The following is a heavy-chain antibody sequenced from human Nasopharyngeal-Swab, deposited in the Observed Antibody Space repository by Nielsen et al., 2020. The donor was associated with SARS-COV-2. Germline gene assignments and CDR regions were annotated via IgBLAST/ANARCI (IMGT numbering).Heavy chain of an antibody. V-gene: IGHV4-59*08. CDR3: ARQDVSGSYRFMVY. CDR2: IYYTGST. CDR1: GGSIGTYY. Sequence: GSLRPSCTVSGGSIGTYYWSWIRQPPGKGLEWIGYIYYTGSTMYNPSLKGRVTLSVDTSENQFSLRLPSVTAADSAVYYCARQDVSGSYRFMVYWGQGTLVTVSS. J-gene: IGHJ4*02. D-gene: IGHD3-16*02.